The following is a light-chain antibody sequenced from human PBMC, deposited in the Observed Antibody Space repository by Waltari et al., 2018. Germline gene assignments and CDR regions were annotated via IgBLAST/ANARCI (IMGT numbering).Light chain of an antibody. CDR2: GKN. J-gene: IGLJ1*01. CDR3: QVWDANNDPGV. V-gene: IGLV3-19*01. CDR1: SLRYYY. Sequence: SSELTQDPAVSVALGQTVRITCQGDSLRYYYANWYRQKPGQAPLLVMYGKNNRPSGIPDRFSGSYSGDTASLTITGAQAEDEAEYFCQVWDANNDPGVFGTGTEVTVL.